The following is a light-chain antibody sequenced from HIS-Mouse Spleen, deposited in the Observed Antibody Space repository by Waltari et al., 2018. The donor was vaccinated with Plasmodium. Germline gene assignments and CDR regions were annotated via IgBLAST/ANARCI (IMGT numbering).Light chain of an antibody. CDR3: AAWDDSLNGYV. CDR2: SNN. Sequence: QSVLTQPPPASGTPGQRVTISCSGSRSTIGSNPVNWYQQLPGTAPKLLIYSNNQRPSGVPDRFSGSKSGTSASLAISGLQSEDEADYYCAAWDDSLNGYVFGTGTKVTVL. J-gene: IGLJ1*01. CDR1: RSTIGSNP. V-gene: IGLV1-44*01.